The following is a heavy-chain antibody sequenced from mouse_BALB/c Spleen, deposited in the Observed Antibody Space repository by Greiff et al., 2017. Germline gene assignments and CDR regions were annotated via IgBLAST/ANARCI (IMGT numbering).Heavy chain of an antibody. V-gene: IGHV1-63*02. CDR1: GYTFTNYW. D-gene: IGHD2-14*01. J-gene: IGHJ4*01. CDR2: IYPGGGYT. Sequence: VQLQQSGAELVRPGTSVKISCKASGYTFTNYWLGWVKQRPGHGLEWIGDIYPGGGYTNYNEKFKGKATLTADTSSSTAYMQLSSLTSEDSAVYFCAEVRRYDAMDYWGQGTSVTVSS. CDR3: AEVRRYDAMDY.